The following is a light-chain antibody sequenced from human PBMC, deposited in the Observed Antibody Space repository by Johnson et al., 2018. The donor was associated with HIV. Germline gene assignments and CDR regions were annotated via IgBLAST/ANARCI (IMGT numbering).Light chain of an antibody. Sequence: SVLTQPPSVSAAPGQKVIISCSGSSSNIGNNYVSWYQQLPGTVPKLLIYENNKRPSGIPDRFSGSKSGTSATLGITGLQTGDEADYYCGTWDSSLSADVVGTGTKGTVL. CDR3: GTWDSSLSADV. CDR2: ENN. CDR1: SSNIGNNY. V-gene: IGLV1-51*02. J-gene: IGLJ1*01.